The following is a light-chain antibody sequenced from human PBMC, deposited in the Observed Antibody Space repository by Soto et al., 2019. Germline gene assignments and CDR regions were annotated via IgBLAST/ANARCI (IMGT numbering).Light chain of an antibody. CDR3: HQYSTYPLT. Sequence: DIQMTQSPSTLSASIGDRVTITCRASQSITTFLAWYQQKPGKAPQILIYDASKLEPGVPSRLSGGGSGTEFTLTISSLQPDDFATYYCHQYSTYPLTFGGGTKVDIK. CDR2: DAS. J-gene: IGKJ4*01. CDR1: QSITTF. V-gene: IGKV1-5*01.